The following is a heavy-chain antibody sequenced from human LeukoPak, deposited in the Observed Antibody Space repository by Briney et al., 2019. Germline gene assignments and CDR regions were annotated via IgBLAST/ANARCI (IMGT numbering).Heavy chain of an antibody. J-gene: IGHJ5*02. CDR1: GYTFTSYF. CDR2: IDPRDSYT. V-gene: IGHV5-10-1*01. CDR3: ARPTYSSGLNWFDP. Sequence: GESLKISCQASGYTFTSYFIGWVRQMPGKGLEWMGRIDPRDSYTNYSPSFQGHVTISADKSISTAYLQWSSLKASDTAMYYCARPTYSSGLNWFDPWGQGTLVTVSS. D-gene: IGHD6-19*01.